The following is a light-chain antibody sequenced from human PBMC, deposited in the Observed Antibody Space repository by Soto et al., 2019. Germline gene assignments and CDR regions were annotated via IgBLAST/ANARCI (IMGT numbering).Light chain of an antibody. V-gene: IGKV1-9*01. CDR2: AAS. J-gene: IGKJ1*01. CDR3: QQLNSYPRT. CDR1: QGISSY. Sequence: DIQLTQSPSFLSASVGDRVNITCRASQGISSYLAWYQQKPGKAPKLLIYAASTLQSGVPSRFSGSGSGTESTLTISSLQPEDFATYYCQQLNSYPRTFGQGTKVEIK.